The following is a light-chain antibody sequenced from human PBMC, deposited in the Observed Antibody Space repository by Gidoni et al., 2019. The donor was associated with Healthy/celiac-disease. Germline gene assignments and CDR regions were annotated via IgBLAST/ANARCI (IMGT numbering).Light chain of an antibody. CDR1: SSDIGGYNY. Sequence: QSALTQPASVSGSPGQSITISCTGTSSDIGGYNYVSWYQQHPGKAPKLMIYDVSNRPSGVSDRFSGSKSGNTASLTISGLQAEDEADYYCSSYTSSSLYVFVTGTTVTVL. CDR2: DVS. J-gene: IGLJ1*01. CDR3: SSYTSSSLYV. V-gene: IGLV2-14*01.